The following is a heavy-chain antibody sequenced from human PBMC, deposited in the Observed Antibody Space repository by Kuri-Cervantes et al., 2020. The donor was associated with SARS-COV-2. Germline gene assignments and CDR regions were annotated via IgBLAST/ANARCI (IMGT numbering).Heavy chain of an antibody. V-gene: IGHV3-15*07. Sequence: GESLKISCAASGLTFSNAWMNWVRQAPGKGLEWVGRIKSKTDGGTTDYAAPVKGRFTISRDDSKNTLYLQMNSLKTEDTAVYYCTTAPDYGDYVGPDYWGQGTLVTVSS. CDR2: IKSKTDGGTT. CDR1: GLTFSNAW. D-gene: IGHD4-17*01. CDR3: TTAPDYGDYVGPDY. J-gene: IGHJ4*02.